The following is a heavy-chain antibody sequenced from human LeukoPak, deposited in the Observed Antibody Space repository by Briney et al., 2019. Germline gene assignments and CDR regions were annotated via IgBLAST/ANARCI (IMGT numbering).Heavy chain of an antibody. V-gene: IGHV4-59*01. CDR2: IYYSGST. CDR1: GGSISSYY. D-gene: IGHD4-23*01. CDR3: ARAPNSGAFDI. Sequence: PSETLSLTCTVSGGSISSYYWSWIRQPPGKGLEWIGYIYYSGSTNYNPSLKSRVTISVDTSKNQFSLKLSSVTAADTAVYYCARAPNSGAFDIWGQGTMVTVSS. J-gene: IGHJ3*02.